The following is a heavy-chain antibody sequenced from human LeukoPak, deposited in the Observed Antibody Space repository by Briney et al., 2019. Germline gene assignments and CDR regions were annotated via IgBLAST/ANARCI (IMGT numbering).Heavy chain of an antibody. CDR3: ARLLAYNSGGEAFDH. V-gene: IGHV3-13*01. CDR2: IGTAGDT. D-gene: IGHD1-20*01. Sequence: PGGSLRLSCAASGFTFSSYDMHWVRQATGKGLEWVSAIGTAGDTYYPGSVKGRFTISRENAKNSLYLQMNSLRAEDTAVYYCARLLAYNSGGEAFDHWGQGTLVTVSS. J-gene: IGHJ4*02. CDR1: GFTFSSYD.